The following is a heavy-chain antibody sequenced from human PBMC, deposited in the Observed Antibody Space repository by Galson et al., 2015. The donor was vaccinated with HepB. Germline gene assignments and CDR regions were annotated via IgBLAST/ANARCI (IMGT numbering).Heavy chain of an antibody. V-gene: IGHV2-70*04. CDR3: ARISCSSTSCYEYYFDY. D-gene: IGHD2-2*01. Sequence: PALVKPTQTLTLTCTFSGFSLSTSGMRVSWIRQPPGKALEWLARIDWDDDKFYSTSLKTRLTISKDTSKNQVVLTMTNMDPVDTATYYCARISCSSTSCYEYYFDYWGQGTLVTVSS. CDR1: GFSLSTSGMR. J-gene: IGHJ4*02. CDR2: IDWDDDK.